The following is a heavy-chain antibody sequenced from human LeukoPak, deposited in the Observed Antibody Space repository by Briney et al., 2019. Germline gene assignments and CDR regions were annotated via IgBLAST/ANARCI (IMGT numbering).Heavy chain of an antibody. CDR1: GGTFTNYG. Sequence: ASVKVSCKASGGTFTNYGISWVRQAPGQGLEWMGRIIPFFGTTNYAQKFQGRVTITADKSTSTAYMELSSLRSEDTAVYYCVRTISGGCDWGQGTLVTVSS. CDR3: VRTISGGCD. D-gene: IGHD6-19*01. CDR2: IIPFFGTT. V-gene: IGHV1-69*06. J-gene: IGHJ4*02.